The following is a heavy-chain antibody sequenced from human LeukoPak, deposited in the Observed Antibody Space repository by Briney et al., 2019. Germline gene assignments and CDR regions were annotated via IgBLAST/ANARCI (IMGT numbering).Heavy chain of an antibody. J-gene: IGHJ6*03. V-gene: IGHV4-38-2*02. Sequence: SETLSLTCTVSGGSITNNYFWGWIRQPPGKGLEWIGSISYSGSTYCNPSLKSRVTISVDTSKNQFSLKLSSVTAADTAVYYCARASSVNYMDVWGKGTTVTVSS. D-gene: IGHD3-22*01. CDR3: ARASSVNYMDV. CDR2: ISYSGST. CDR1: GGSITNNYF.